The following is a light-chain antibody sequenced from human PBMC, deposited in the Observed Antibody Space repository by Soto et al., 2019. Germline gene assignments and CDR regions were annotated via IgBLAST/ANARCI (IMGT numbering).Light chain of an antibody. CDR1: QSVSRYY. CDR3: QQYGSSPLT. V-gene: IGKV3-20*01. Sequence: ENVLTQSPGTLSLSPGERATLSCRASQSVSRYYLTWYQQKPGQAPRLLIYGASNRATGTPDRFSCSGSGTDFTLTISRLEPEDFAVYYWQQYGSSPLTFGGGTKVEIK. J-gene: IGKJ4*01. CDR2: GAS.